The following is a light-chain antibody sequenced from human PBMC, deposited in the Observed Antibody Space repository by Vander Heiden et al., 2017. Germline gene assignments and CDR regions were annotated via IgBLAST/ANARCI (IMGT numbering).Light chain of an antibody. CDR2: EGS. CDR3: GSDTSSSTWV. Sequence: QSALTHPAPVSGSPGQSIIISCTGTSSDIGGYHYVSWYQQHPGKAPKLRIYEGSNRPARVSSRFSGTKSGNAASLTITGVQAEDEADYCCGSDTSSSTWVFGGGTKLTVL. J-gene: IGLJ3*02. V-gene: IGLV2-14*01. CDR1: SSDIGGYHY.